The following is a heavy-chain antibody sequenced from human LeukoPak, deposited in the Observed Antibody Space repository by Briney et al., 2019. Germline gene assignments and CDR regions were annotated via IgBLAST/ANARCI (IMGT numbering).Heavy chain of an antibody. Sequence: GGSMRLSCAASGFTFSSYSMNWVRQAPGKGLEWVSYISSSSSTIYYADSVKGRFTISRDNAKNSLYLQMNSLRAEDTAVYYCARFTIFGVVNYWGQGTLVTVSS. V-gene: IGHV3-48*01. CDR1: GFTFSSYS. CDR2: ISSSSSTI. CDR3: ARFTIFGVVNY. D-gene: IGHD3-3*01. J-gene: IGHJ4*02.